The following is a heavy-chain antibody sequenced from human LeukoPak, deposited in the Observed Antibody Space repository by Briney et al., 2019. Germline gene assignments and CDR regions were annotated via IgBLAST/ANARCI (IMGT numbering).Heavy chain of an antibody. CDR1: GSISGYY. Sequence: SETLCLTCTVSGSISGYYWSWIRQPPAKGLEWIGYIYTSGSTNYNPSLERRVTISVDTSKNQFTLALSSVTAADTAVYYCARQKCTSPSCLTTNAFDICGQRTMVTVSS. CDR3: ARQKCTSPSCLTTNAFDI. D-gene: IGHD2-2*01. J-gene: IGHJ3*02. V-gene: IGHV4-4*09. CDR2: IYTSGST.